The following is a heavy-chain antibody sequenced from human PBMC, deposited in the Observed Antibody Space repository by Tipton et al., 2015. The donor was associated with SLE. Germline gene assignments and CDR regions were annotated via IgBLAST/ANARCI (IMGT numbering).Heavy chain of an antibody. CDR2: INHSGST. J-gene: IGHJ4*02. CDR3: ARGDSAYDLPDY. V-gene: IGHV4-34*01. D-gene: IGHD5-12*01. Sequence: TLSLTCTVSGGSISNYYWSWIRQPPGKGLEWIGEINHSGSTNYNPSLKSRVTISLDTSKNQFSLRLSSVTAADTALYYCARGDSAYDLPDYWGQGTLVTVSS. CDR1: GGSISNYY.